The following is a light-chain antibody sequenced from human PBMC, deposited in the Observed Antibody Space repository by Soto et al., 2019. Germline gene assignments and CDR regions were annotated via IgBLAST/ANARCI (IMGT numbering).Light chain of an antibody. V-gene: IGLV1-44*01. CDR2: TND. CDR3: AAWDDTLNAWV. Sequence: QSVLTQPPSVAGTPGQRVSFFWPGGSSNIGTHSVHWHQHFPGTAPKVLISTNDQRPSGVPDRLSGSKSGTSASLAISGLQSEDEADYYCAAWDDTLNAWVFGGGTKVTVL. J-gene: IGLJ3*02. CDR1: SSNIGTHS.